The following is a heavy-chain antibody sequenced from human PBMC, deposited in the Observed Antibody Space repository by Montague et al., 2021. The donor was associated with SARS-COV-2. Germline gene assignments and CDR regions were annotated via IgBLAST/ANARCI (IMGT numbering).Heavy chain of an antibody. D-gene: IGHD3-16*01. Sequence: SQTLSLTCNFSTGSISTYYWSWIRQTPGKGLEWLGYIYYDGSATYNPSLSSRVTMSVDTSKTQFSLRLTSVTAAGTAVYYCASSKGAYNWIDTWGQGSLVTVSS. CDR3: ASSKGAYNWIDT. CDR1: TGSISTYY. J-gene: IGHJ5*02. V-gene: IGHV4-59*13. CDR2: IYYDGSA.